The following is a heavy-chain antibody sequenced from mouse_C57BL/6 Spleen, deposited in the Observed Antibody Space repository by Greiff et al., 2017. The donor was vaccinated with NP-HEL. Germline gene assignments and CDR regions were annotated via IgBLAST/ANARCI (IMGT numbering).Heavy chain of an antibody. D-gene: IGHD1-1*01. J-gene: IGHJ4*01. CDR2: IYPGSGST. CDR1: GYTFTSYW. V-gene: IGHV1-55*01. Sequence: QVQLQQPGAELVKPGASVKMSCKASGYTFTSYWITWVKQRPGQGLEWIGDIYPGSGSTNYNEKFKSKATLTVDTSSSTAYMQLSSLTSEDSAVYYCARWRYGSSYFYAMDYWGQGTSVTVSS. CDR3: ARWRYGSSYFYAMDY.